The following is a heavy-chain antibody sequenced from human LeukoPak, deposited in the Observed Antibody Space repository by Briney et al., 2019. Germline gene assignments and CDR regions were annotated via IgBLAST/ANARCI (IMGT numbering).Heavy chain of an antibody. Sequence: GGSLRLSCAASGFTFSSYSMNWVRQAPGKGLEWVSYITSSSTIYYADSVKGRFTLSRDNAKNSLSLQMNSLRDEDTAVYYCARTHCGGDCYPNFYYWGQGTLVTVSS. J-gene: IGHJ4*02. CDR3: ARTHCGGDCYPNFYY. CDR2: ITSSSTI. V-gene: IGHV3-48*02. CDR1: GFTFSSYS. D-gene: IGHD2-21*02.